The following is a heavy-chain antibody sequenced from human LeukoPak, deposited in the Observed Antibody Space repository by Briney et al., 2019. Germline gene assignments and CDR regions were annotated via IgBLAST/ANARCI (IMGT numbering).Heavy chain of an antibody. Sequence: SETLSLTCTVSGYSISSGYYWGWIRQPPGKGLEWIGSIYHSGSTYYNPSLKSRVTISVDTSKNQFSLKLSSVTAADTAVYYCATEGTVTPYWGQGTLVTVSS. V-gene: IGHV4-38-2*02. CDR3: ATEGTVTPY. CDR1: GYSISSGYY. D-gene: IGHD4-17*01. J-gene: IGHJ4*02. CDR2: IYHSGST.